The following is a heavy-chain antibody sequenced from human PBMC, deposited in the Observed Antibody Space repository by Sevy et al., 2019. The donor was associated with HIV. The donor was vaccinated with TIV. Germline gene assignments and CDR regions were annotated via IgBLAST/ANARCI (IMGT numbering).Heavy chain of an antibody. D-gene: IGHD2-2*01. CDR1: GYTFTSYG. J-gene: IGHJ4*02. CDR2: ISAYNGNT. Sequence: ASVKVSCKASGYTFTSYGISWVRQAPGQGLEWMGWISAYNGNTNYAQKLQGRVTMTTDTSTSTAYMELRSLRSDDTAGYYCARDAIRCSSTSCYVPDYWGQGTLVTVSS. CDR3: ARDAIRCSSTSCYVPDY. V-gene: IGHV1-18*01.